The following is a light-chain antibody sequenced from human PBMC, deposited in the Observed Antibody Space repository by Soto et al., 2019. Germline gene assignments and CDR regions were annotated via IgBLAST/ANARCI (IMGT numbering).Light chain of an antibody. CDR1: QSINTW. CDR3: QQYTSYSWT. V-gene: IGKV1-5*01. J-gene: IGKJ1*01. Sequence: DIQMTQSPSTPSASVGDRVTITCRASQSINTWLAWYQQKPGKAPNLLIYDASTLESGVPSRFRGSGSGTEFTLNISSLQPDDFATYYCQQYTSYSWTFGQGTKVEIK. CDR2: DAS.